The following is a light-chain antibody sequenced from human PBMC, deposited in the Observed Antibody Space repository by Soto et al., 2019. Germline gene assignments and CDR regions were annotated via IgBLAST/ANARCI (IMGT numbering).Light chain of an antibody. Sequence: QSVLTQPPSASGSPGQSVTISCTGTSSDVGGYNCVSWYQQHPGKAPKLMIYEVSKRPSGVPDRFSGSKSGNTASLTVSGLQAEDEADYYCSSYAGSNNPWVFGGGTKLTVL. CDR3: SSYAGSNNPWV. CDR1: SSDVGGYNC. J-gene: IGLJ3*02. CDR2: EVS. V-gene: IGLV2-8*01.